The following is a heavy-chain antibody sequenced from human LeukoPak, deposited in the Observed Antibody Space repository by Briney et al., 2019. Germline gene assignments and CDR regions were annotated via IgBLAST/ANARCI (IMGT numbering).Heavy chain of an antibody. CDR1: GYTFTGEG. CDR3: AKVGYDFWSGYADY. V-gene: IGHV1-18*01. Sequence: ASVKVSCKASGYTFTGEGISWVRQAPGQGLEWMGWISAYNGDTNYAQKFQGRVTMTKDTSTSTAYLELRSLRSDDTAVYSCAKVGYDFWSGYADYWGQGTLVTVSS. CDR2: ISAYNGDT. J-gene: IGHJ4*02. D-gene: IGHD3-3*01.